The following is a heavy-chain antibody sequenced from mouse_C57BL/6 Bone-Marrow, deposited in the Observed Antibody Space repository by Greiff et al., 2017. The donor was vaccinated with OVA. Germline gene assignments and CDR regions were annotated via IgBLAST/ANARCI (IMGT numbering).Heavy chain of an antibody. Sequence: VQLQQSGAELVKPGASVKMSCKASGYTFPSYWITWVKQRPGQGLEWIGDIYPGSGSTNYNEKFKSKATLTVDTSSSTAYMQLSSLTSEDSAVYYCARTWGYYFDYWGQGTTLTVSS. J-gene: IGHJ2*01. CDR2: IYPGSGST. CDR3: ARTWGYYFDY. V-gene: IGHV1-55*01. CDR1: GYTFPSYW.